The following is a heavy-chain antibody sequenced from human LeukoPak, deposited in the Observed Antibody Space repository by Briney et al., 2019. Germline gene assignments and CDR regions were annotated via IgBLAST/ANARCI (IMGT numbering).Heavy chain of an antibody. J-gene: IGHJ3*02. CDR2: ISGSGGST. CDR3: AKDPIAIGFEEAQDAFDI. CDR1: GFTFSSYA. Sequence: GGSLRLSCAASGFTFSSYAMSWVRQAPGKGLEWVSAISGSGGSTFYADSVKGRFTISRDNSKNTLYLQMNSLRAEATAVYYWAKDPIAIGFEEAQDAFDIWGQGKMGTVSS. D-gene: IGHD2-21*01. V-gene: IGHV3-23*01.